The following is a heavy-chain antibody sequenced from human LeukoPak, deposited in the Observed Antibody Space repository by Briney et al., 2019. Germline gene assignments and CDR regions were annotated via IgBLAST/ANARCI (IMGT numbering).Heavy chain of an antibody. CDR3: ASETDYSHPNWFDP. D-gene: IGHD4-11*01. V-gene: IGHV4-59*12. Sequence: SETLSLTCTVSGGSISSYYWSWIRQPPGKGLEWIGYIYYSGSTNYNPSLKSRVTISLDKSKNHFSLNLNSVTAADTALYYCASETDYSHPNWFDPWGQGILVTVSS. CDR1: GGSISSYY. CDR2: IYYSGST. J-gene: IGHJ5*02.